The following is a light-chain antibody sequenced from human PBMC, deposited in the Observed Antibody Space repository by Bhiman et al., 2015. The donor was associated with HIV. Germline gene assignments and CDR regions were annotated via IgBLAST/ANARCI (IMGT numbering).Light chain of an antibody. V-gene: IGLV2-14*03. CDR1: SSDVGGYNY. Sequence: QSALTQPASVSGSPGQSITISCTGTSSDVGGYNYVSWFQQHPGKAPKLMIYDVSNRPSGVSSRFSGSKSGHTASLTISGLLADDEADYYCSSLTSSLTYVFGTGTNVTVL. J-gene: IGLJ1*01. CDR3: SSLTSSLTYV. CDR2: DVS.